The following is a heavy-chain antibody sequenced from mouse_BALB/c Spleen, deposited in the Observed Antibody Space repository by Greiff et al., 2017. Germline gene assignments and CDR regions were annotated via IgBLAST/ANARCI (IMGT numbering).Heavy chain of an antibody. CDR2: FYPGSGSI. CDR1: GYTFTEYI. D-gene: IGHD2-4*01. J-gene: IGHJ4*01. V-gene: IGHV1-62-2*01. Sequence: QVQLQQSGAELVKPGASVKLSCKASGYTFTEYIIHWVKQRSGQGLEWIGWFYPGSGSIKYNEKFKDKATLTADKSSSTVYMELSRLTSEDSAVYFCARHEYDYEEGGALYYYAIDYWGQGTSVTVSS. CDR3: ARHEYDYEEGGALYYYAIDY.